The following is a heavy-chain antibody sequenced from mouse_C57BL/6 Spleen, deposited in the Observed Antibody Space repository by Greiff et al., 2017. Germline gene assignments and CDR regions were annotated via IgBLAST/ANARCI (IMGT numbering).Heavy chain of an antibody. Sequence: QVQLKESGPELVKPGASVKISCKASGYAFSSSWMNWVKQRPGKGLEWIGRIYPGDGDTNYNGKFKGKATLTADKSSSTAYMQLSSLTAEDSSVYFCARGGDGYPYWGQGTTLTGSS. CDR1: GYAFSSSW. J-gene: IGHJ2*01. CDR2: IYPGDGDT. D-gene: IGHD2-3*01. CDR3: ARGGDGYPY. V-gene: IGHV1-82*01.